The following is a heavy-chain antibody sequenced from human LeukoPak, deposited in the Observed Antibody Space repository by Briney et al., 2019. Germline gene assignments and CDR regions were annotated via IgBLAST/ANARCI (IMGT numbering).Heavy chain of an antibody. CDR1: GDSISGYY. CDR2: ISTSGST. D-gene: IGHD1-14*01. V-gene: IGHV4-4*07. CDR3: ARDIISVSGTTGYYFDY. Sequence: SETLSLTCTVSGDSISGYYWTWIGKPAGKGLNWFARISTSGSTNYNPYLKSRLTLSLDTSKNQLSLNLSSVTAADTALYYCARDIISVSGTTGYYFDYWGQGTLVTVSS. J-gene: IGHJ4*02.